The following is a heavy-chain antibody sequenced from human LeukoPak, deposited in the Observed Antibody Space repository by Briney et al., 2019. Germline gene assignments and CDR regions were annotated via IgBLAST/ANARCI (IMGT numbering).Heavy chain of an antibody. CDR2: ISYSGST. Sequence: SETLSLTCIVSGGAISSGGYYWTWIRQHPGKGLEWIGYISYSGSTYYSPSLKSRLTISVDTSKNQFSLTLTSVTAADTAVYYCATDHGATIGYFFDYWGQGTLVTVSS. CDR3: ATDHGATIGYFFDY. D-gene: IGHD5-24*01. CDR1: GGAISSGGYY. J-gene: IGHJ4*02. V-gene: IGHV4-31*03.